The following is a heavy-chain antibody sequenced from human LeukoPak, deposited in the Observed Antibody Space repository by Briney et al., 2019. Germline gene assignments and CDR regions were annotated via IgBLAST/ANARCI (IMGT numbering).Heavy chain of an antibody. J-gene: IGHJ5*02. D-gene: IGHD2-2*01. Sequence: KASETLSLTCAISGASISSTNWWIWVRQPPGKGLEWIGERHHSGRTNYNPSLKSRITISVDKSKNQVFLRLNSVAAADTALYYCARAQEGCSRASCYLEPWGQGTLVTVSS. CDR3: ARAQEGCSRASCYLEP. CDR1: GASISSTNW. CDR2: RHHSGRT. V-gene: IGHV4-4*02.